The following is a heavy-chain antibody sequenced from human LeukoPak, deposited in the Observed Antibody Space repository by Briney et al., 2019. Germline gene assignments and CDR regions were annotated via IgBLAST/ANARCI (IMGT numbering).Heavy chain of an antibody. Sequence: PGGSLRLSCAASGFTFSSYAMHWVRQAPGKGLEWVAVISYDGSNKYYADSVKGRFTISRDNSKNTLYLQMNSLRAEDTAVYYCAKDSSSWYFAGVFDYWGQGTLVTVSS. CDR3: AKDSSSWYFAGVFDY. J-gene: IGHJ4*02. D-gene: IGHD6-13*01. V-gene: IGHV3-30-3*01. CDR2: ISYDGSNK. CDR1: GFTFSSYA.